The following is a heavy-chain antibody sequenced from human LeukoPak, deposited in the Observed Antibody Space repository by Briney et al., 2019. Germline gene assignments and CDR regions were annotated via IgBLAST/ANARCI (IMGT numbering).Heavy chain of an antibody. CDR3: AREKNGNEPFDY. CDR1: GASISSYY. D-gene: IGHD4-23*01. V-gene: IGHV4-59*01. CDR2: LYNTRNT. Sequence: SETLSLTCTVSGASISSYYWSWIRQPPGKGLEWIGYLYNTRNTYYNPSLKSRVTISVDTSKNQFSLKVSSVTAADTAVYYCAREKNGNEPFDYWDQGTLVTVSS. J-gene: IGHJ4*02.